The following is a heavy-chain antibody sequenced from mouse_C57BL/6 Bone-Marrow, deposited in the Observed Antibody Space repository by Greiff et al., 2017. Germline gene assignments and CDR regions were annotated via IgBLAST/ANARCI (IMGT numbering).Heavy chain of an antibody. CDR2: ISYDGSN. Sequence: EVKLMESGPGLVKPSQSLSLTCSVTGYSITSGYYWNWIRQFPGNKLEWMGYISYDGSNNYNPSLKNRISITRDTSKNQFFLKLNSVTTEDTATYYCAMPSIYDGYLLWYFDVWGTGTTVTVSS. V-gene: IGHV3-6*01. D-gene: IGHD2-3*01. J-gene: IGHJ1*03. CDR3: AMPSIYDGYLLWYFDV. CDR1: GYSITSGYY.